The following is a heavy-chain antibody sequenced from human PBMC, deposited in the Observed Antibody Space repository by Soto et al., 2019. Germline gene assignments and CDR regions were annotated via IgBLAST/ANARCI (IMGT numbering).Heavy chain of an antibody. V-gene: IGHV4-59*01. Sequence: PSETLSLTCTVSGGSIRSYYWTWIRQPSGKGLEWIGYIYYSGSTAYNPALKSRVTISLDTSESQFSLRLSSVTAADTAVYYCVREQGHSFDYWGQGTLVTVSS. J-gene: IGHJ4*02. CDR3: VREQGHSFDY. CDR1: GGSIRSYY. CDR2: IYYSGST.